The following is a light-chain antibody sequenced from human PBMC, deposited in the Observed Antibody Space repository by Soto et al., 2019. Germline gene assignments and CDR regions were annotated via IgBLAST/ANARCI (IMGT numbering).Light chain of an antibody. CDR3: QEYNNSPT. Sequence: DTVMTQSPATLSVSPGERATLSCRASQSVSNNLAWYQHKPGQAPRLLIYGASTRDTGIPARFSGSGSGTDLTLTLRSLHSGGCAVFFWQEYNNSPTFGQGTRLEIK. CDR2: GAS. J-gene: IGKJ5*01. V-gene: IGKV3-15*01. CDR1: QSVSNN.